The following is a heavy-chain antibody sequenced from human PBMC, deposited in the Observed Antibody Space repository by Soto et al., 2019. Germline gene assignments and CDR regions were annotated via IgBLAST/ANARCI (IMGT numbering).Heavy chain of an antibody. Sequence: QVQLVESGGGVVQPGRSLRLSCAASGFTFSSYAMHWVRQAPGKGLEWVAVISYDGSNKYYADSVKGRFTISRDNSKNPLYLQMNSLTAEDTAVYYCARDWGYNAGFASDAFDIWGQGTMVTVSS. CDR1: GFTFSSYA. V-gene: IGHV3-30-3*01. D-gene: IGHD5-18*01. CDR2: ISYDGSNK. J-gene: IGHJ3*02. CDR3: ARDWGYNAGFASDAFDI.